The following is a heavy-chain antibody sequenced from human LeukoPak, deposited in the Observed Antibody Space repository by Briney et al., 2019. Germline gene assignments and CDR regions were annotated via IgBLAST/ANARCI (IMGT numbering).Heavy chain of an antibody. CDR2: ISYDGSNK. V-gene: IGHV3-30*03. CDR3: AIDYLGAFDI. Sequence: GGSLRLSCEASGFTFSSYWMSWVRQAPGKGLEWVAVISYDGSNKYYADSVKGRFTISRDNSKNTLYLQMNSLRAEDTALYYCAIDYLGAFDIWGQGTMVTVSS. J-gene: IGHJ3*02. D-gene: IGHD2/OR15-2a*01. CDR1: GFTFSSYW.